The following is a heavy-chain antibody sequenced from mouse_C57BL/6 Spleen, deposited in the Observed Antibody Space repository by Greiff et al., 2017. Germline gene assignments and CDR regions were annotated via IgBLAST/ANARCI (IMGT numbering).Heavy chain of an antibody. J-gene: IGHJ4*01. V-gene: IGHV1-7*01. Sequence: QVQLKESGAELAKPGASVKLSCKASGYTFTSFWMHWVKQRPGQGLEWIGYINPSSGYTKYNQKFKDKATLTADKSSSKAYMQLSSLTYEDAAVDYCARSRTGYAMDYWGQGTSVTVSS. CDR1: GYTFTSFW. CDR3: ARSRTGYAMDY. CDR2: INPSSGYT.